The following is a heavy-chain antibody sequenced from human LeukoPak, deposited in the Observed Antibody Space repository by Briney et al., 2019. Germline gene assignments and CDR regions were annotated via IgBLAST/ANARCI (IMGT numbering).Heavy chain of an antibody. CDR1: GFSFSNYA. D-gene: IGHD2/OR15-2a*01. J-gene: IGHJ4*02. Sequence: GGSLRLSCAASGFSFSNYAMSWVRQAPGKGLEWVSAVSGSGGSTYYTDSVKGRFTISRDNSKNTLYLQMNSLRAEDTAVYYCAKPAKSDFVDYWRQGTLVTVSS. CDR2: VSGSGGST. V-gene: IGHV3-23*01. CDR3: AKPAKSDFVDY.